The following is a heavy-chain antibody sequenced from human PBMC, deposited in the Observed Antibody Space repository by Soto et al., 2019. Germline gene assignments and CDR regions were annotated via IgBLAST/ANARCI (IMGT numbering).Heavy chain of an antibody. CDR3: AKELNGNDDFYYGMDC. J-gene: IGHJ6*04. CDR1: GSTFGSYG. D-gene: IGHD1-20*01. Sequence: PGRSLRLSCSASGSTFGSYGMHWVRQAPGKRLEWVAVISYDGSNKYYADSVKGRFTISRDNSKNTLYLQMNSLRAEDTAVYYCAKELNGNDDFYYGMDCWGKGPTVIVAS. V-gene: IGHV3-30*18. CDR2: ISYDGSNK.